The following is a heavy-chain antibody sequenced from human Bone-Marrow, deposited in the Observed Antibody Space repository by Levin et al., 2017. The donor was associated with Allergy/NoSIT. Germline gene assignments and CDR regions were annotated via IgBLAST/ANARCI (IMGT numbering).Heavy chain of an antibody. D-gene: IGHD1-26*01. J-gene: IGHJ2*01. CDR3: AIRPREWGLDLYFDL. CDR2: FDPKEGET. CDR1: GHTLTESS. V-gene: IGHV1-24*01. Sequence: ASVKVSCKVSGHTLTESSIHWVRQAPGKGLEWMGGFDPKEGETIYAQKFQGRVTMTADTSTDTAYMELSSLTSEDTAVFHCAIRPREWGLDLYFDLWGRGTLVTVSS.